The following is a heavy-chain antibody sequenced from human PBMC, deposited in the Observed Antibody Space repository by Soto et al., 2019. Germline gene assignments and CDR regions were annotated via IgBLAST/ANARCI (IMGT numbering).Heavy chain of an antibody. CDR2: IIPIFGTA. Sequence: GASVKVSCKASGGTFSSYAISWVRQAPGQGLEWMGGIIPIFGTANYAQKFQGRVTITADESTSTAYMELSSLRSEDTAVYYCARGIVVVTAAYWYFDLWGRGTLVTVS. CDR3: ARGIVVVTAAYWYFDL. V-gene: IGHV1-69*13. CDR1: GGTFSSYA. D-gene: IGHD2-21*02. J-gene: IGHJ2*01.